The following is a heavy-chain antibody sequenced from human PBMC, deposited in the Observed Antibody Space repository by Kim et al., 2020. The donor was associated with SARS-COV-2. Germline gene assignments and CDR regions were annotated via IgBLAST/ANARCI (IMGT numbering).Heavy chain of an antibody. CDR1: GFTFSSYA. V-gene: IGHV3-23*01. J-gene: IGHJ4*02. Sequence: GGSLRLSCAASGFTFSSYAMSWVRQAPGKGLEWVSAISGSGGSTYYADSVKGRFTISRDNSKNTLYLQMNSLRAEDTAVYYCAKDRGELLWFGELLNYWGQGTLVTVSS. D-gene: IGHD3-10*01. CDR2: ISGSGGST. CDR3: AKDRGELLWFGELLNY.